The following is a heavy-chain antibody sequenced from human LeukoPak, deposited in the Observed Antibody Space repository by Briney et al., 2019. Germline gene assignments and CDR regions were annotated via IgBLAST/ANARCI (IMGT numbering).Heavy chain of an antibody. CDR3: ARGGSYYNEAFDI. J-gene: IGHJ3*02. Sequence: GGSLRLSCAASGFTFSSYSMNWVRQAPGKGLGWVSYISSSGSTIYYADSVKGRFTISRDNDKNSLYLQMNSLRAEDTAVYYCARGGSYYNEAFDIWGQGTMVTVSS. CDR1: GFTFSSYS. CDR2: ISSSGSTI. V-gene: IGHV3-48*01. D-gene: IGHD1-26*01.